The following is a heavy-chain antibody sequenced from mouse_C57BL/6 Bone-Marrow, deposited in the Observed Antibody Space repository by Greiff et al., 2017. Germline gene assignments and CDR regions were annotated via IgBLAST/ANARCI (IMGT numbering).Heavy chain of an antibody. J-gene: IGHJ3*01. CDR3: ANDYYGSSYVGAY. Sequence: VKLQESGPGLVQPSQSLSITCTVSGFSLTSYGVHWVRQSPGKGLEWLGVIWRGGSTDYNAALMSRLSITKDNSKGQVFFKMNSLQADDTAIYYCANDYYGSSYVGAYWGQGTLVTVSA. CDR1: GFSLTSYG. CDR2: IWRGGST. V-gene: IGHV2-5*01. D-gene: IGHD1-1*01.